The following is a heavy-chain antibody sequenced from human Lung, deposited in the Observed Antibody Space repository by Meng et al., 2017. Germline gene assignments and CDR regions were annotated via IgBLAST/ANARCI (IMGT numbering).Heavy chain of an antibody. V-gene: IGHV4-34*01. Sequence: QVQLLHWSAGLLKLSETLSLTCGVYGGSFSGYYWCWIRQPPGKGLEWIGEISHSGSTNYNPALKSRVNISVDTSTNQFSLQLTYVTAADTAMYYCTRAPLPAGRGLKNWFEPWGQGTLVTVSS. CDR2: ISHSGST. J-gene: IGHJ5*02. CDR3: TRAPLPAGRGLKNWFEP. CDR1: GGSFSGYY. D-gene: IGHD2-2*01.